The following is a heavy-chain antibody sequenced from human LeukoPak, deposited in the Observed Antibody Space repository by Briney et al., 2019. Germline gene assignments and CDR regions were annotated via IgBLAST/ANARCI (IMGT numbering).Heavy chain of an antibody. J-gene: IGHJ5*02. CDR1: GYTFTSYG. Sequence: SVKVSCKASGYTFTSYGISWVRQAPGQGLEWMGGIIPIFGTANYAQKFQGRVTITADESTSTAYMELSSLRSEDTAVYYCARDDGVLRFDPWGQGTLVTVSS. V-gene: IGHV1-69*13. CDR2: IIPIFGTA. CDR3: ARDDGVLRFDP. D-gene: IGHD4-17*01.